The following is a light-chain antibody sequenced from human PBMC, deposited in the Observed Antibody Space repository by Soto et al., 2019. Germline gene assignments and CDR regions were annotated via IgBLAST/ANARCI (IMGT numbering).Light chain of an antibody. CDR2: DAS. V-gene: IGKV3-15*01. Sequence: IVMTQSPGTLSVSLGERATLSCRASQTVHSNLAWYQQKPGQAPRLLIYDASTRATGIPARISGSGSGTEFTLTISSLQSEDFAVYYCQQYNLWPLTSGGGTKVEIK. CDR3: QQYNLWPLT. CDR1: QTVHSN. J-gene: IGKJ4*01.